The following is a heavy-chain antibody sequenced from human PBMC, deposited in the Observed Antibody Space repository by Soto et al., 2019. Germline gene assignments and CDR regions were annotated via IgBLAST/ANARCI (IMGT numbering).Heavy chain of an antibody. CDR2: ISYDGKIK. D-gene: IGHD2-15*01. J-gene: IGHJ4*02. Sequence: QVELVESGGGVVQPGTSLRLSCAASGFTFSNYGMHWVRQAPGKGLEWVAVISYDGKIKYYADSVKGRFTISRDNSQNTLYLQMNSLRAEDTAVFFCARDRALLHTTSRGYFDYWGQGTLVTVSS. CDR1: GFTFSNYG. CDR3: ARDRALLHTTSRGYFDY. V-gene: IGHV3-30*03.